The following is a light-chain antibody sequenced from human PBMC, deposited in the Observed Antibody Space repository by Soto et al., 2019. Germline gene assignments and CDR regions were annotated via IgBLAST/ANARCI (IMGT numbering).Light chain of an antibody. V-gene: IGKV1-5*01. CDR1: ESIDTW. CDR2: DAS. CDR3: QQYYTFSPYT. Sequence: IEMTQSPSTLSASVGDRVTLTCRATESIDTWLAWYQQKPGKAPKLLISDASTLASGVPSRFSGSGSGTEFTLTISSLQPDDFATYYCQQYYTFSPYTFGQGTKLEI. J-gene: IGKJ2*01.